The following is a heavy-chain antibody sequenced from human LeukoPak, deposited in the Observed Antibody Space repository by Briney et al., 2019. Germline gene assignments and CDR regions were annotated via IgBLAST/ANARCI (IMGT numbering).Heavy chain of an antibody. D-gene: IGHD6-19*01. CDR1: GYTFTSYG. J-gene: IGHJ4*02. V-gene: IGHV1-3*01. CDR3: AAVPGYSSGWYVYFDY. Sequence: ASVKVSCKASGYTFTSYGISWVRQAPGQRLEWMGWINAGNGNTKYSQKFQGRVTITRDTSASTAYMELSSLRSEDTAVYYCAAVPGYSSGWYVYFDYWGQGTLVTVSS. CDR2: INAGNGNT.